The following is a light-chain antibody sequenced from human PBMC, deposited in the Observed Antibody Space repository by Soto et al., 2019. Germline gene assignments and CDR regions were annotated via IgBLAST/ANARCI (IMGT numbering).Light chain of an antibody. CDR1: QTVRNNY. J-gene: IGKJ4*01. Sequence: EFGLTQSPGTLSLSPGERATLSCRASQTVRNNYLAWYQQKPGQAPKLLIYDASSRATGIPDRFSGGGSGTDFILTISSLEPEDFAVYYCQQYSSYPLTFGGGTKVEIK. CDR3: QQYSSYPLT. CDR2: DAS. V-gene: IGKV3-20*01.